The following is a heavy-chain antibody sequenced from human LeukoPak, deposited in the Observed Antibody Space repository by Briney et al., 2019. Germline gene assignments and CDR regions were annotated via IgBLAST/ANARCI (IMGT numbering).Heavy chain of an antibody. CDR3: ARARDVTAAGTNNWLDP. CDR2: IYYSGST. D-gene: IGHD6-13*01. J-gene: IGHJ5*02. Sequence: TTSETLSLTCTASGGSISSDDSYWSWIRQPPGKGLEWIGYIYYSGSTYYNPSLKSRLTISVDTSKNQFSLKLSSVTAADTAVYYCARARDVTAAGTNNWLDPWGQETLVTVSS. CDR1: GGSISSDDSY. V-gene: IGHV4-30-4*01.